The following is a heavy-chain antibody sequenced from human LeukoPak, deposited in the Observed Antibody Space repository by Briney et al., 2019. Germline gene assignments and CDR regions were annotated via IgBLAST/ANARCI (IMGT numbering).Heavy chain of an antibody. D-gene: IGHD2-8*01. CDR3: ARGPSGVAFI. CDR2: INHSGST. J-gene: IGHJ3*02. V-gene: IGHV4-34*01. CDR1: GGSFSGYY. Sequence: SETLSLTCAVYGGSFSGYYWSWICQPPGKGLEWIGEINHSGSTNYNPSLKSRVTISVDTSKNQFSLKLSSVTAADTAVYYCARGPSGVAFIWGQGTMVTVSS.